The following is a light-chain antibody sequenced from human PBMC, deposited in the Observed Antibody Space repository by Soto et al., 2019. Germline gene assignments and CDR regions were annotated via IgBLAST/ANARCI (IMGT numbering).Light chain of an antibody. CDR1: SSNIENNY. J-gene: IGLJ2*01. CDR2: ENN. Sequence: QAVLTQPPSVSAAPGQKVTISCSGSSSNIENNYVSWYQQLPGTAPKLLIYENNKRPSGIPDRFSGSKSGSSATLGITGLQTGDEADYFCGTWDTSLSAVVFGGGTKLTVL. CDR3: GTWDTSLSAVV. V-gene: IGLV1-51*02.